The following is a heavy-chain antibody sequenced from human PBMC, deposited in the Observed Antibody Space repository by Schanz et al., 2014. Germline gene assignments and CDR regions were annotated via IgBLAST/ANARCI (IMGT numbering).Heavy chain of an antibody. CDR2: IIPILDKT. D-gene: IGHD3-9*01. CDR1: GGTFSSST. V-gene: IGHV1-69*08. J-gene: IGHJ6*02. Sequence: QVQLVQSGAAAKKPGSSVKVSCKASGGTFSSSTLTWVRQAPGQGLEWMGRIIPILDKTNYAQKFQGRVTMTADKSTSTVYMEVSGLRAEDAAVYYCAKVDRTRYYAMDVGGQGTTGTVSS. CDR3: AKVDRTRYYAMDV.